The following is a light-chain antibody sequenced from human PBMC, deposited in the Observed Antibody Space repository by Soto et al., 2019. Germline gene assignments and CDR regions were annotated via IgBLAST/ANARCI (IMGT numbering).Light chain of an antibody. CDR3: QQYGRTPYT. Sequence: ETVVTQSPGTLSLSPGERATLSCRASQSVDSNYLAWYQQKPGQAPRLLIYGASTRATGIPDRFSGSGSGTDFTLTISNLEPEDFAVYHCQQYGRTPYTFGQGTKLEIK. V-gene: IGKV3-20*01. J-gene: IGKJ2*01. CDR2: GAS. CDR1: QSVDSNY.